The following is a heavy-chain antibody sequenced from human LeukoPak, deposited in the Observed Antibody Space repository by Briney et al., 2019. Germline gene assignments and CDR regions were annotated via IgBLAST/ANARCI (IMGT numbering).Heavy chain of an antibody. J-gene: IGHJ4*02. Sequence: PGGSLRLSCAASGFTFSSCAMHWVRQAPGKGLEWVAVISCHGSNDGSNKYYADSVKGRFTISGDNAKNSLYLQMSGLRAEDTAVYYCARACTRTNCYLGLHDYWGQGTLVTVSS. CDR3: ARACTRTNCYLGLHDY. CDR2: ISCHGSNDGSNK. V-gene: IGHV3-30*04. D-gene: IGHD2-2*01. CDR1: GFTFSSCA.